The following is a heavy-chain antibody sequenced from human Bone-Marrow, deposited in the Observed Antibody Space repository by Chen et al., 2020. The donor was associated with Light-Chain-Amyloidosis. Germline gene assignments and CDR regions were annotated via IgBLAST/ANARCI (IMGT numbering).Heavy chain of an antibody. Sequence: EVQLEQSGPEVKKPGESLKISCKGSGYTFPNYWIGWVRQMPGKGLEWMGVIYPDDPDARYSPTFEGQGTMSADKSITTANLHWRSLKASDTAMYYCARRRDGYNVDYWGQGTLVTVSS. J-gene: IGHJ4*02. D-gene: IGHD5-12*01. CDR1: GYTFPNYW. V-gene: IGHV5-51*01. CDR2: IYPDDPDA. CDR3: ARRRDGYNVDY.